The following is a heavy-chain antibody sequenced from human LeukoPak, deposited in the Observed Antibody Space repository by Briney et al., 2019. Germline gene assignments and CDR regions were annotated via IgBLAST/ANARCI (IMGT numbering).Heavy chain of an antibody. CDR3: AASLWFGIYPDY. D-gene: IGHD3-10*01. J-gene: IGHJ4*02. CDR2: VYYSGGT. V-gene: IGHV4-39*07. CDR1: GDAISSSSHY. Sequence: SETLSLTCTISGDAISSSSHYWGWIRQPPGKGLEWIGSVYYSGGTYHNPSLKSRVSISIDTSKNQFSLKLRSVTAADTAVYYCAASLWFGIYPDYWGQGSLVTVSS.